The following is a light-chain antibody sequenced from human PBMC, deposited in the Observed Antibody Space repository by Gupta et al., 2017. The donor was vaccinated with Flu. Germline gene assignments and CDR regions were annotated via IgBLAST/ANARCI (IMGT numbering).Light chain of an antibody. CDR2: DTS. CDR3: QKDSRSPLT. V-gene: IGKV3-20*01. Sequence: ADTLSLSPGERATLSCGASQSVSSYVDWYQQKPGQAPRGRIEDTSTRATGSPDRFSGSGSGTECTLTISSREPEDVAVYVCQKDSRSPLTFGGGTXVAIK. J-gene: IGKJ4*01. CDR1: QSVSSY.